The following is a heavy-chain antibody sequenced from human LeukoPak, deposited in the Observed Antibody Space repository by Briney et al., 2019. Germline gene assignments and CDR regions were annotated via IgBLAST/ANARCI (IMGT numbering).Heavy chain of an antibody. D-gene: IGHD2-2*01. CDR1: GYTFTGYY. V-gene: IGHV1-2*02. CDR3: ARILPRRGYCSSTSCYLGGDAFDI. Sequence: ASVKVSCKASGYTFTGYYMHWVRQAPGQGLEWMGWINPNSGGTNYAQKFQGRVTMTRDTSISTAYMEVSRLRSDDTAVYYCARILPRRGYCSSTSCYLGGDAFDIWGQGTMVTVSS. CDR2: INPNSGGT. J-gene: IGHJ3*02.